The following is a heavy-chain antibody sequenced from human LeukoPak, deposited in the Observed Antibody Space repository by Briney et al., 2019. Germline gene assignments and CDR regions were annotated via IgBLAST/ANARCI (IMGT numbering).Heavy chain of an antibody. V-gene: IGHV4-4*07. J-gene: IGHJ3*02. Sequence: SETLSLTCTVSGGSISSYYWSWIRQPAGKGLEWIGRIYTSGSTNYNPSLKSRVTMSVDTSKNQFSLKLSSVTAADTAVYYCARVRGLGATGAFDNWGQGTMVTVSS. D-gene: IGHD1-26*01. CDR1: GGSISSYY. CDR3: ARVRGLGATGAFDN. CDR2: IYTSGST.